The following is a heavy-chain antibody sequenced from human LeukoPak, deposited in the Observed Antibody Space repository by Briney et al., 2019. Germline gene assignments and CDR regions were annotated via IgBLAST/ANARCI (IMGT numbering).Heavy chain of an antibody. Sequence: GSLRLSCTASGFTFGDYAMSWVRQAPGKGLEWVSYISSSSSYIYYADSVKGRFTISRDNAKNSLYLQMNSLRAEDTAVYYCARDGPLASSWLDYWGQGTLVTVSS. CDR2: ISSSSSYI. D-gene: IGHD2-2*01. CDR3: ARDGPLASSWLDY. J-gene: IGHJ4*02. CDR1: GFTFGDYA. V-gene: IGHV3-21*05.